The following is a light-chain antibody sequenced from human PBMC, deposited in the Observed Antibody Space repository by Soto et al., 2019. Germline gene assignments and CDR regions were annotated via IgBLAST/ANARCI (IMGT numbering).Light chain of an antibody. CDR2: AAS. CDR1: QSISIY. V-gene: IGKV1-39*01. Sequence: QMTQSPSSLSASVGDRVTITCRAGQSISIYLNWYQQKPGKAPKLLIYAASRLQGGVPSRFIGSGSGTDFTLTITNVQPEDSATYYCQQTYRTLTFGGGTNVEIK. J-gene: IGKJ4*01. CDR3: QQTYRTLT.